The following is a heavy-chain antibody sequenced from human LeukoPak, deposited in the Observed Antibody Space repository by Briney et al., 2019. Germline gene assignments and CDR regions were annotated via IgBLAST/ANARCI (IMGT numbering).Heavy chain of an antibody. CDR2: INPNSGGT. CDR3: ARDRSYYDILTGYYTTLDRSPPYGMDV. CDR1: GYTFTGYY. V-gene: IGHV1-2*02. Sequence: ASVKVSCKASGYTFTGYYMHWVRQAPGQGLEWMGWINPNSGGTNYAQKFQGRVTMTGDTSISTAYMELSRLRSDDTAVYYCARDRSYYDILTGYYTTLDRSPPYGMDVWGQGTTVTVSS. D-gene: IGHD3-9*01. J-gene: IGHJ6*02.